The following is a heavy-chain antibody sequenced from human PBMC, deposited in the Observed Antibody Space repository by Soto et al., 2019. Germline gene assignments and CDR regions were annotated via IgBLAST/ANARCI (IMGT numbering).Heavy chain of an antibody. Sequence: GGSLRLSCAASGFTFSNAWMNWVRQAPGKGLEWVGRIKSKTDGGATDYAAPVKGRFTISKDDSKNTLYLQMNSLKTEDTAVYYCTTDRYCGGDCYSFAYDYWGQGTLVTVSS. D-gene: IGHD2-21*02. CDR2: IKSKTDGGAT. J-gene: IGHJ4*02. V-gene: IGHV3-15*07. CDR3: TTDRYCGGDCYSFAYDY. CDR1: GFTFSNAW.